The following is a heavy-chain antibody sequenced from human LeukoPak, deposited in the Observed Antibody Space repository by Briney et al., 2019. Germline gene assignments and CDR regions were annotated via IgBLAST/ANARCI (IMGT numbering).Heavy chain of an antibody. V-gene: IGHV3-30-3*01. CDR1: GFTFSRYA. CDR2: TSFDGNDQ. Sequence: GRSLRLSRAASGFTFSRYAMHWVRQAPGKGLEWVALTSFDGNDQYYADFVKGRFTISRDSSKNTLYLQMNSLRPDDTAVYYCAKGSVGTPPPFDFWGQGTLVTVSS. D-gene: IGHD2-15*01. CDR3: AKGSVGTPPPFDF. J-gene: IGHJ4*02.